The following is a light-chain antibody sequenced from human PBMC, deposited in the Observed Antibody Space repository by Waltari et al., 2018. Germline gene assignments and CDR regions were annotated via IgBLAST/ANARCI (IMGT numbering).Light chain of an antibody. CDR1: RPNIGNRY. CDR2: DND. CDR3: GTWDTSLSAWV. Sequence: QSVLTQAPSVSAAPGQKVTISCPGSRPNIGNRYVSWYQQFPGTAPKPLIYDNDKRPSGIPDRFSASKSGTSATLGITGLQTGDEANYYCGTWDTSLSAWVFGGGTKLTVL. J-gene: IGLJ3*02. V-gene: IGLV1-51*01.